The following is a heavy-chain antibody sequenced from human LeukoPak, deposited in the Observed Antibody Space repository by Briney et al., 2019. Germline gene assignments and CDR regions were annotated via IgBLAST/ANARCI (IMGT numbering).Heavy chain of an antibody. CDR1: GFTFSSYA. CDR3: AKDGYGSKSYIGLDY. D-gene: IGHD3-10*01. Sequence: GGSLRLSCAASGFTFSSYAMSWVRQAPGKGLEWVSTISGSGGGTYYAHSVKGRFTISRDNSENTVYLQMSSLRAEDTAVYYCAKDGYGSKSYIGLDYWGQGTLVTVSS. CDR2: ISGSGGGT. V-gene: IGHV3-23*01. J-gene: IGHJ4*02.